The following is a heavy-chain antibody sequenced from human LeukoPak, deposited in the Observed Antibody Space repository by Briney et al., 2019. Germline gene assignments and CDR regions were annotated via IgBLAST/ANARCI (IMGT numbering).Heavy chain of an antibody. CDR1: GYTFTSYG. CDR2: ISAYNGNT. Sequence: ASVKVSCKASGYTFTSYGISWVRQAPGQGLEWMGWISAYNGNTNYAQKLQGRVTMTTDTSTSTAYMELRSLRSDDTAVYYCARDRKSDWPRDDAFDIWGQGTMVTVSS. CDR3: ARDRKSDWPRDDAFDI. D-gene: IGHD2-21*02. V-gene: IGHV1-18*01. J-gene: IGHJ3*02.